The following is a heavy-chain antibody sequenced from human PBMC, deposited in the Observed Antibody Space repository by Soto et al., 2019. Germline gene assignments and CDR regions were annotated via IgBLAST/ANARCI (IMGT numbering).Heavy chain of an antibody. V-gene: IGHV4-59*13. Sequence: PSETLSLTCSVSGASFSGSYWSWIRQPPGKGLEWIGYAYYSGTTVYNPSLKSRVSISVDTSKNHVSLRLKSVTAADTAVYYCAVWSALTQYYFDSWRHGKLVTVCS. CDR1: GASFSGSY. J-gene: IGHJ4*01. CDR3: AVWSALTQYYFDS. D-gene: IGHD3-3*01. CDR2: AYYSGTT.